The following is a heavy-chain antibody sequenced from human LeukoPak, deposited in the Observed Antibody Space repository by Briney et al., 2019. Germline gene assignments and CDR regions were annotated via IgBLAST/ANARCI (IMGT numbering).Heavy chain of an antibody. CDR1: RFTSSSFG. Sequence: GGSLRLSCAVYRFTSSSFGMSWVRQAPGEGLEWVAKTKQDGSETYYVDSVKGRFTIARDKHANSLHLDMDLLRAEDTAVYYCARGARSGDYWGQGILVTISS. CDR2: TKQDGSET. J-gene: IGHJ4*02. CDR3: ARGARSGDY. V-gene: IGHV3-7*01. D-gene: IGHD3-10*01.